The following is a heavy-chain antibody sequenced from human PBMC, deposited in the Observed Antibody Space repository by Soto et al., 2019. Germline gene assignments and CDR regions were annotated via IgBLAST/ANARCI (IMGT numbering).Heavy chain of an antibody. D-gene: IGHD2-2*01. V-gene: IGHV3-23*01. CDR1: GFTFSSDA. CDR2: ISGSGGST. Sequence: EVQLLESGGGLVQPGGSLRLSCAASGFTFSSDAMSWVRQAPGKGLEWVSAISGSGGSTYYADSVKGRFTISRANSXXTXXLQMNSLRAEDQDVYYCAKGRGYCSSTSCYGGSDYWGQGTLVTVSS. CDR3: AKGRGYCSSTSCYGGSDY. J-gene: IGHJ4*02.